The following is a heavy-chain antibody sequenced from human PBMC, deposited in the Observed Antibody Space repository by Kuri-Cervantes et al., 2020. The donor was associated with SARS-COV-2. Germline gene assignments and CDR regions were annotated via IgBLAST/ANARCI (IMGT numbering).Heavy chain of an antibody. CDR1: GFTFSSYG. J-gene: IGHJ4*02. Sequence: GESLKISCAASGFTFSSYGMHWVRQAPGKGLEWVAFIRYDGSNKYYADSVKGRFTISRDNSKNTLYLQMNSLRAEDTAVYYCASGGDYSDYWGQGTLVTVSS. D-gene: IGHD4-17*01. V-gene: IGHV3-30*02. CDR2: IRYDGSNK. CDR3: ASGGDYSDY.